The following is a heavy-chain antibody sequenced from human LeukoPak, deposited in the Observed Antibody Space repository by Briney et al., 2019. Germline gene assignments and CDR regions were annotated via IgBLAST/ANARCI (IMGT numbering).Heavy chain of an antibody. CDR1: GYTFTSYD. CDR3: ARRDPGDFWSGYSRILDY. J-gene: IGHJ4*02. V-gene: IGHV1-8*01. Sequence: ASVKVSCKASGYTFTSYDINWVRQATGQGLEWMGWMNPNSGNTGYAQKFQGRVTMTRNTSISTAYMELSSLRSEDTAVYYCARRDPGDFWSGYSRILDYWGQGTLVTVSS. CDR2: MNPNSGNT. D-gene: IGHD3-3*01.